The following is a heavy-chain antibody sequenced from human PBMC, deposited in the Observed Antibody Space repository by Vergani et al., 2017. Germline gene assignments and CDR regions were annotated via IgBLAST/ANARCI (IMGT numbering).Heavy chain of an antibody. V-gene: IGHV3-23*01. CDR1: GFIFSSYA. CDR3: AKELVRSSFYYYYYYGMDV. Sequence: EVQLLESGGGLVQPGGSLRLSCAASGFIFSSYAMSWVRQAPGKGLEWVSAISGSGGSTYYADSVKGRFTIARDNSKNTLCLQMNSLRAEDTAIYYCAKELVRSSFYYYYYYGMDVWGQGTTVTVSS. D-gene: IGHD2/OR15-2a*01. CDR2: ISGSGGST. J-gene: IGHJ6*02.